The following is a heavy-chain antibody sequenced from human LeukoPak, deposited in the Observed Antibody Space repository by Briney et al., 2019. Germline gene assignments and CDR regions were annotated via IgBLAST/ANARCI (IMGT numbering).Heavy chain of an antibody. CDR2: IYHTGST. D-gene: IGHD5-18*01. CDR3: ARVLPPFYYYYYYMDV. V-gene: IGHV4-38-2*02. Sequence: SETLSLTCTVSGYSIGSGYYWGWIRQPPGKGLEWIGSIYHTGSTNYNPSLKSRVTISVDTSKNQFSLKLTSVTAADTAVYYCARVLPPFYYYYYYMDVWGKGTTVTVSS. J-gene: IGHJ6*03. CDR1: GYSIGSGYY.